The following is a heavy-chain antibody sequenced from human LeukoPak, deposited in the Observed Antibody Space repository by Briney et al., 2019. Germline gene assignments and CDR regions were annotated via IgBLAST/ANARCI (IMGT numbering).Heavy chain of an antibody. D-gene: IGHD3-22*01. Sequence: GASVKVSCKASGYTFTGYYMHWVRQAPGQGLEWMGWINPNSGGTNYAQKFQGRVTMTRDTSINTAYMELSRLRSDDTAVYYCARPLYYYDSSGYYSKGLLGNWGQGTLVTVSS. CDR2: INPNSGGT. J-gene: IGHJ4*02. CDR1: GYTFTGYY. CDR3: ARPLYYYDSSGYYSKGLLGN. V-gene: IGHV1-2*02.